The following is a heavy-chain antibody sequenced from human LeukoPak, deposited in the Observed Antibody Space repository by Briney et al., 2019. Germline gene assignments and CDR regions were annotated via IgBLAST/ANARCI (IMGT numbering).Heavy chain of an antibody. CDR2: IYYSGNT. V-gene: IGHV4-59*08. CDR1: GGSISSYY. D-gene: IGHD3-10*01. J-gene: IGHJ4*02. CDR3: ARHGQSTVVRGVINYYNY. Sequence: TSETLSLTCTVSGGSISSYYWSWIGQPSGKGLEWIGYIYYSGNTNYNPSLKSRVTISVDTSKNQFSLKLSSVTAAETAVYSCARHGQSTVVRGVINYYNYWGQGTLVTVSS.